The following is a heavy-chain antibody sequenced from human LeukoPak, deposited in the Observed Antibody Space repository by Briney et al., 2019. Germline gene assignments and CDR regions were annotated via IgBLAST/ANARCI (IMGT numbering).Heavy chain of an antibody. D-gene: IGHD2-21*01. V-gene: IGHV4-61*02. J-gene: IGHJ4*02. CDR3: ARDSDSRETFDY. Sequence: SETLSLTCTVSGGSINSGPYYWTWIRQPAGKGLEWIGRISPSGSSNYNPSLQSRVTMSVDTSKGQFSLSLSSVTAADTAVYYCARDSDSRETFDYWGQGTLVAVSS. CDR1: GGSINSGPYY. CDR2: ISPSGSS.